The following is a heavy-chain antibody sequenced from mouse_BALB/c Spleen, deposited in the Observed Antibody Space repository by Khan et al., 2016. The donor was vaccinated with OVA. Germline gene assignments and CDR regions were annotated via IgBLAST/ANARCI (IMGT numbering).Heavy chain of an antibody. V-gene: IGHV3-2*02. Sequence: VQLKESGPGLVKPSQSLSLTCTVTGYSITSDYAWNWIRQFPGNKLEWMGYIKYSGSTSYNPSLKIRISITRDTSKNQFFLQLNSGTTEDTATDYCARSGTISTVVVTDFDFWGQGTTLTVSS. CDR2: IKYSGST. D-gene: IGHD1-1*01. J-gene: IGHJ2*01. CDR3: ARSGTISTVVVTDFDF. CDR1: GYSITSDYA.